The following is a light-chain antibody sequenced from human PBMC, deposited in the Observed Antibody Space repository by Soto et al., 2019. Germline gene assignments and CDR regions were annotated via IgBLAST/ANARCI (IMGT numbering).Light chain of an antibody. CDR2: EVS. J-gene: IGLJ3*02. CDR3: CSYAGSYTWV. Sequence: QSALTQPASVSRSPGQSITISCTGTSSDVGGYSYVSWYQQHPGKAPKLMIYEVSKRPSGVPDRFSGSKSGNTASLTISGLQAEDEADYYCCSYAGSYTWVFGGGTKVTVL. V-gene: IGLV2-11*01. CDR1: SSDVGGYSY.